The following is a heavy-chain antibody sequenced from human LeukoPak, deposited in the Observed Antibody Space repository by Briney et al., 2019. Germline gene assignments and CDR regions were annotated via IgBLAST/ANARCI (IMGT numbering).Heavy chain of an antibody. CDR1: GDSVSSNSAA. CDR2: TYYRSKWYN. V-gene: IGHV6-1*01. D-gene: IGHD3-3*01. J-gene: IGHJ4*02. CDR3: ARGPPGVFGSVLYY. Sequence: SQTLSLTCAISGDSVSSNSAAWNWIRQSPSRGLEWLGRTYYRSKWYNDYAVSVKSRITINPDTSKNQFSLQLNSVTPENTVVYYCARGPPGVFGSVLYYGGKGPLVTVSS.